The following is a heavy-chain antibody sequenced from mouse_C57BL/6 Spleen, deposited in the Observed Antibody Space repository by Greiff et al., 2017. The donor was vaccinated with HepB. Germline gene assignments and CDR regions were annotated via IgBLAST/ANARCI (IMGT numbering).Heavy chain of an antibody. Sequence: QVQLQQPGAELVKPGASVKLSCKASGYTFTSYWMQWVKQRPGQGLEWIGEIDPSDSYTNYNQKFKGKATLTVDTSSSTAYMQLSSLTSEDSAVYYCARYYDGSSIYAMDYWGQGTSVTVSS. CDR2: IDPSDSYT. CDR3: ARYYDGSSIYAMDY. CDR1: GYTFTSYW. J-gene: IGHJ4*01. D-gene: IGHD1-1*01. V-gene: IGHV1-50*01.